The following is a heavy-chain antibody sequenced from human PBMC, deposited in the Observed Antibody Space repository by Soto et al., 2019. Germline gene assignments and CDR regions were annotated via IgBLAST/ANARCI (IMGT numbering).Heavy chain of an antibody. Sequence: LRLSCAASGFTFSSFALSWDRQAPGKGLEWVSAISGSGDGTDYADSVKGRFTISRDNSKNTLYLQMNSLRAEDTAVYYCAGPGYSSQDYWGQGALVTVSS. CDR3: AGPGYSSQDY. CDR2: ISGSGDGT. D-gene: IGHD5-18*01. J-gene: IGHJ4*02. CDR1: GFTFSSFA. V-gene: IGHV3-23*01.